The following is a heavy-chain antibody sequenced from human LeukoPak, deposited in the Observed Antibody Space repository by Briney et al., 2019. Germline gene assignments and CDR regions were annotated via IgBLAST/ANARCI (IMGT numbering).Heavy chain of an antibody. D-gene: IGHD5-24*01. CDR1: GYTFTSYY. J-gene: IGHJ3*02. CDR2: INPSGGST. CDR3: ASFNLQIPILNAFDI. Sequence: ASVKVSCKASGYTFTSYYMHWVRQAPGQGLEWMGIINPSGGSTSYAQKFQGRVTMTRDTSTSTVYMELSSLRSEDTAVYYCASFNLQIPILNAFDIWGQGTVVTVSS. V-gene: IGHV1-46*03.